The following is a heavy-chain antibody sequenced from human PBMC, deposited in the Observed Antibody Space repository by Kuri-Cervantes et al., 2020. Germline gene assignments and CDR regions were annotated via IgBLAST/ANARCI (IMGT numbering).Heavy chain of an antibody. J-gene: IGHJ6*02. D-gene: IGHD6-6*01. V-gene: IGHV3-30*03. CDR2: ISYDGSNK. CDR3: ARDPFAIAAWGDYYYGMDV. CDR1: GFTLSSYG. Sequence: GGSLRLSCAASGFTLSSYGMHWVRQAPGKGLEWVAVISYDGSNKYYADSVKGRFTISRDNAKNTLYLQMNSLRAEDTAVYYCARDPFAIAAWGDYYYGMDVWGQGTTVTVSS.